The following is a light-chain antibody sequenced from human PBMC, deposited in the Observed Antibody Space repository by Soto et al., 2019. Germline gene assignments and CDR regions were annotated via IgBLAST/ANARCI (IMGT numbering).Light chain of an antibody. V-gene: IGLV2-14*01. CDR1: SSDVGGYNY. CDR2: XVX. Sequence: QSALTQPASVSGSPGQSITISCTGTSSDVGGYNYVSWYQQHPGKAPKLMIYXVXXXPTGVSNRFSGSKSGNTASLTISGXXXXXXXXXXCSSYTSSSTLVVLGGGTKLTVL. CDR3: SSYTSSSTLVV. J-gene: IGLJ2*01.